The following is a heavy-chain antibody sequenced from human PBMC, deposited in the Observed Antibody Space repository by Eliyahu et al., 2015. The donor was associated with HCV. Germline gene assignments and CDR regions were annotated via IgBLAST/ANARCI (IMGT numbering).Heavy chain of an antibody. V-gene: IGHV3-11*01. CDR1: GFTFSXYY. Sequence: QVQLVESGGGLVKPGGSLXLSCAASGFTFSXYYMXWIRQXPGKGLEWVSYISSSGSTIYYADSVKGRFTISRDNAKNSLYLQMNSLRAEDTAVYYCASEGDFWSGYFDYWGQGTLVTVSS. CDR3: ASEGDFWSGYFDY. J-gene: IGHJ4*02. CDR2: ISSSGSTI. D-gene: IGHD3-3*01.